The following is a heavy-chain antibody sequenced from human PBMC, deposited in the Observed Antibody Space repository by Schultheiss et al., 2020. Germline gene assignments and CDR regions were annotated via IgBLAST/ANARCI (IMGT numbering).Heavy chain of an antibody. V-gene: IGHV3-21*04. D-gene: IGHD4-17*01. CDR1: GFTFSSYS. CDR2: ISSSSSYI. J-gene: IGHJ3*02. Sequence: GGSLRLSCAASGFTFSSYSMNWVRQAPGKGLEWVSSISSSSSYIYYADSVKGRFTISRDNAKNSLYLQMNSLRAEDTALYYCAKDGRGDYAIWGQGTMVTVSS. CDR3: AKDGRGDYAI.